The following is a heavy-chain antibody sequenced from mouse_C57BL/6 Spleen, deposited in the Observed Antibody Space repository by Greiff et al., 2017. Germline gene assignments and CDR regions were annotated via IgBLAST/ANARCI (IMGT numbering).Heavy chain of an antibody. D-gene: IGHD1-1*01. Sequence: QVQLQQPGAELVKPGASVKMSCKASGYTFTSYWITWVKQRPGQGLEWIGDIYPGSGSTNYNEKFKSKATLTVDTSSSTAYLQLSSLTSEDSAVYYCARWTTVVALYAMDYWGQGTSVTVSS. CDR2: IYPGSGST. V-gene: IGHV1-55*01. J-gene: IGHJ4*01. CDR3: ARWTTVVALYAMDY. CDR1: GYTFTSYW.